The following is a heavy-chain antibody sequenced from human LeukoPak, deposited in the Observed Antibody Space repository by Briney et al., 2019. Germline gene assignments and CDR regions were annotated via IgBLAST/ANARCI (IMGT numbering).Heavy chain of an antibody. CDR2: ISYDGSNK. CDR3: ASSIAAAGKLDY. V-gene: IGHV3-30*04. J-gene: IGHJ4*02. Sequence: GRSLRLSCAASGFTFSSYAMHWVRQAPGKGLEWVAVISYDGSNKYYADSVEGRFTISRDNSKNTLYLQMNSLRAEDTAVYYCASSIAAAGKLDYWGQGTLVTVSS. CDR1: GFTFSSYA. D-gene: IGHD6-13*01.